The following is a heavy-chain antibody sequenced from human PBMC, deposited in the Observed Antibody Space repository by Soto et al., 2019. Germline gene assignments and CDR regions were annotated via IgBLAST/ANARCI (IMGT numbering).Heavy chain of an antibody. Sequence: GGSLRLSCAASGFTFSDYYMSWIRQAPGKGLEWVSYISSSGSTIYYEDSVKGRFTISRDNAKNSLHLQMNGLRGDDSALYYCARDVAKGVCNLDYWSQGTLVTVSS. CDR3: ARDVAKGVCNLDY. CDR2: ISSSGSTI. CDR1: GFTFSDYY. V-gene: IGHV3-11*04. J-gene: IGHJ4*02. D-gene: IGHD3-3*01.